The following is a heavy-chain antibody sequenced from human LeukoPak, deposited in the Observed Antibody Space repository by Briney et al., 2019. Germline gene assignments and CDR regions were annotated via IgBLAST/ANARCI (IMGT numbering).Heavy chain of an antibody. Sequence: PSETPSLTCTVSGGSISSYYWSWIRQPPGKGLEWIGYIYYSGSTNYNPSLKSRVTISVDTSKNQFSLTLSSVTAADTAVYYCARHGYDYVWGSYPFDPWGQGTLVTVSS. CDR1: GGSISSYY. J-gene: IGHJ5*02. V-gene: IGHV4-59*08. CDR2: IYYSGST. D-gene: IGHD3-16*01. CDR3: ARHGYDYVWGSYPFDP.